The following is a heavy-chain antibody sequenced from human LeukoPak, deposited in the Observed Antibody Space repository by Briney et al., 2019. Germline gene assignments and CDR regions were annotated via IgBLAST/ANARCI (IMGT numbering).Heavy chain of an antibody. CDR2: ISSGGSST. CDR1: GFAFSNYA. Sequence: PGGSLRLSCAASGFAFSNYAMNWVRQTPGRGLEWVSTISSGGSSTYYADSVKGRFTISRDNSKSTLFLQMSSLRAEDAAVYYCAKDMGTMMVIFNPTWGQGTLVTVSS. J-gene: IGHJ5*02. CDR3: AKDMGTMMVIFNPT. D-gene: IGHD3-22*01. V-gene: IGHV3-23*01.